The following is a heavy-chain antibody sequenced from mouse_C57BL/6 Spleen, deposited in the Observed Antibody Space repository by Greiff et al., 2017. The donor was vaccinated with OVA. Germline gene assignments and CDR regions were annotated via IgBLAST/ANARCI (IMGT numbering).Heavy chain of an antibody. Sequence: EVQLQESGPGLVKPSQSLSLTCSVTGYSITSVYYWNWIRQFPGNKLEWMGYISYDGSNNYNPSLKNRISITRDTSKNQFFLKLNSVTTEDTATYYCAREYYSNNWYFDVWGTGTTVTVSS. V-gene: IGHV3-6*01. CDR2: ISYDGSN. CDR1: GYSITSVYY. J-gene: IGHJ1*03. CDR3: AREYYSNNWYFDV. D-gene: IGHD2-5*01.